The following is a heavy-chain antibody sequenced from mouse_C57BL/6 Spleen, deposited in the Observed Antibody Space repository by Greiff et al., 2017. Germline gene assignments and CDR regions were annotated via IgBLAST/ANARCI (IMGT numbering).Heavy chain of an antibody. CDR3: ARRIYDDYDEDAMDY. J-gene: IGHJ4*01. CDR1: GYTFTDYN. D-gene: IGHD2-4*01. CDR2: INPNNGGT. Sequence: VQLKESGPELVKPGASVKIPCKASGYTFTDYNMAWVKQSHGKSLEWIGDINPNNGGTFYNQKFKGKATLTVDKSSSTAYMELRRLTSEDTAVYYCARRIYDDYDEDAMDYWGQGTSVTVSS. V-gene: IGHV1-18*01.